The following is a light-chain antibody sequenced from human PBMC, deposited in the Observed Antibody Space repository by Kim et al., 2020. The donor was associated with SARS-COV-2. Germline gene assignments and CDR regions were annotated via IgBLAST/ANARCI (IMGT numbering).Light chain of an antibody. CDR3: QVWDSSGGPWV. CDR1: SIANRC. CDR2: QDS. V-gene: IGLV3-21*02. Sequence: APHQTALIPCGGTSIANRCLHWYPRRPGQAPVLIICQDSDRPSGLPDRFSRSNSGNTATLTISRVEAGDEADYYCQVWDSSGGPWVFGGGTQLTV. J-gene: IGLJ3*02.